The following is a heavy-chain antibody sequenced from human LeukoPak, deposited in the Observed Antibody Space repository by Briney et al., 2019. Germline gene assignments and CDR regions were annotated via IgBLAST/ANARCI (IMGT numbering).Heavy chain of an antibody. Sequence: GGSLRLSCAASGFAVNSNYMSWVRQAPGKGLEWVSVIYSGGNTYYADSVKGRFTISRDNSKNTLYLQINSLRAEDTAVYYCAKGFTVTTYGWGVDYWGQGTLVTVSS. J-gene: IGHJ4*02. CDR3: AKGFTVTTYGWGVDY. D-gene: IGHD4-17*01. V-gene: IGHV3-53*01. CDR2: IYSGGNT. CDR1: GFAVNSNY.